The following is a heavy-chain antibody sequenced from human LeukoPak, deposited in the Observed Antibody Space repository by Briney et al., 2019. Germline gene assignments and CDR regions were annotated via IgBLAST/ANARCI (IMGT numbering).Heavy chain of an antibody. V-gene: IGHV3-74*01. Sequence: GGSLRLSCAASGFTFSSYWMHWVRQAPGKGLVWVSRINSDGSSTTYADSVKGRFTISRDNAKNTLYLQMNSLRAEDTAVYYCARGAPSGGYYYWGQGTLVTVSS. J-gene: IGHJ4*02. CDR3: ARGAPSGGYYY. CDR1: GFTFSSYW. D-gene: IGHD1-26*01. CDR2: INSDGSST.